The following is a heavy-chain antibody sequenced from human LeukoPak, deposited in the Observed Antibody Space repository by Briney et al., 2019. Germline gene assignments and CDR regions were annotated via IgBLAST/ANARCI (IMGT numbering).Heavy chain of an antibody. J-gene: IGHJ6*03. Sequence: ASVKVSYTASGYTFTSYYMHWVRQAPGQGLEGMGIINPSGGSTSYAQKFQGRVTMTRDTSTSTVYMELSSLRSEDTAVYYCARDEKQYQLLRYYYYYMDVWGKGTTVTVSS. CDR1: GYTFTSYY. D-gene: IGHD2-2*01. CDR2: INPSGGST. CDR3: ARDEKQYQLLRYYYYYMDV. V-gene: IGHV1-46*01.